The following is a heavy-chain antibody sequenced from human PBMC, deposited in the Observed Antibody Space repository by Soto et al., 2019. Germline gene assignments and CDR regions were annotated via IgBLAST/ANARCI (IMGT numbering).Heavy chain of an antibody. CDR1: EFTFSSFW. CDR2: ISGSGGST. Sequence: GYLRLSCAASEFTFSSFWMDWVRQAPGKGLEWVSAISGSGGSTYYADSVKGRFTISRDNSKNTLYLQMNSLRAEDTAVYYCAKDRDTYYDSSGPSGYWGQRTLVTVSS. V-gene: IGHV3-23*01. J-gene: IGHJ4*02. CDR3: AKDRDTYYDSSGPSGY. D-gene: IGHD3-22*01.